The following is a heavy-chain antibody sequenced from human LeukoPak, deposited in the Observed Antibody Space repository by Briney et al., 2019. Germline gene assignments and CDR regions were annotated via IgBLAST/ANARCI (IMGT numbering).Heavy chain of an antibody. D-gene: IGHD4-17*01. J-gene: IGHJ4*02. CDR3: AGGDGDYDYFDY. Sequence: AGGSLRLSCAASGFIFSSYSMNWVRQGPGKGLEWVSSISSSSNYIYYADSVRGRFTISRDNAKNSLYLQMNSLRAEDTAVYYCAGGDGDYDYFDYWGQGILVTVSS. CDR2: ISSSSNYI. CDR1: GFIFSSYS. V-gene: IGHV3-21*01.